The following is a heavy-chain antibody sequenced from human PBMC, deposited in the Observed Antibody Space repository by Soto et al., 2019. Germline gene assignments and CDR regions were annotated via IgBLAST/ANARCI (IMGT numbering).Heavy chain of an antibody. V-gene: IGHV3-7*01. CDR3: ASGRGRYFYYGMDV. Sequence: PGGSLRLSCAASGFAFSNYWMTWVRQAPGEGLEWVGNIKQDGSDKYYGDSVKGRFSISRDNAKNSLYLQMNSLRAEDTAVYYCASGRGRYFYYGMDVWGQGTTVTVSS. CDR1: GFAFSNYW. CDR2: IKQDGSDK. J-gene: IGHJ6*02. D-gene: IGHD1-26*01.